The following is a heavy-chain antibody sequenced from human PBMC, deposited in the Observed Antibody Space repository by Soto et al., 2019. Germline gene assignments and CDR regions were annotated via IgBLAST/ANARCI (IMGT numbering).Heavy chain of an antibody. D-gene: IGHD1-26*01. CDR2: IYYSGTT. Sequence: QVQLQESGPGLVKPSVTLSLTCAVSGYSISSSNWWGWIRQPPGKGLEWIGYIYYSGTTYYNPSLKSRVTMSVATSKNQFSLKLTSVTAVDTAVYYCARREIQGPIDYWGQGTLVTVSS. CDR3: ARREIQGPIDY. V-gene: IGHV4-28*01. J-gene: IGHJ4*02. CDR1: GYSISSSNW.